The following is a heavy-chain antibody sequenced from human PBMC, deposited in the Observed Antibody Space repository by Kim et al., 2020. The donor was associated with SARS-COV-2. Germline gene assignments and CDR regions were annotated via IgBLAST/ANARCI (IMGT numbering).Heavy chain of an antibody. Sequence: GGSLRLSCAASGFTFSSYAMSWVRQAPGKGLEWVSAISGSGGSTYYADSVKGRFTISRDNSKNTLYLQMNSLRAEDTAVYYCARVIGYCSGGSCYGFSELDYWGQGTLVTVSS. CDR1: GFTFSSYA. V-gene: IGHV3-23*01. CDR3: ARVIGYCSGGSCYGFSELDY. CDR2: ISGSGGST. D-gene: IGHD2-15*01. J-gene: IGHJ4*02.